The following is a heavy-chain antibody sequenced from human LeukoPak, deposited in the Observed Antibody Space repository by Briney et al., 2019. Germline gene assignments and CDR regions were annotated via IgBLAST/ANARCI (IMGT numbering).Heavy chain of an antibody. CDR3: ARGIFGMVLNAFDL. D-gene: IGHD3-3*01. CDR2: ISYGGST. J-gene: IGHJ3*01. CDR1: GGSISSYY. V-gene: IGHV4-59*01. Sequence: SETLSLTCTVSGGSISSYYWTWIRQPPGRGLEWVGYISYGGSTNYNPSLKSRVNISVDTSTNQFSLKLSSVTAADTAVYYCARGIFGMVLNAFDLWGRGTMVTVSS.